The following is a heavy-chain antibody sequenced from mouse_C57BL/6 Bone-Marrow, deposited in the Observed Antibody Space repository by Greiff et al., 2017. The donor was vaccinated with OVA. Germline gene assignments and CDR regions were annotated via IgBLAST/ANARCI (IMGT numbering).Heavy chain of an antibody. Sequence: VQLQQPGAELVMPGASVKLSCKASGYTFTSYWMHWVKQRPGQGLEWIGEIDPSDSYTNYNQKFKGKSTLTVDTSSSTAYMQLSSLTSEDSAVYYGASGYDYGGGPYSYFDVWGTGTTVTVSS. CDR1: GYTFTSYW. D-gene: IGHD2-4*01. J-gene: IGHJ1*03. CDR3: ASGYDYGGGPYSYFDV. CDR2: IDPSDSYT. V-gene: IGHV1-69*01.